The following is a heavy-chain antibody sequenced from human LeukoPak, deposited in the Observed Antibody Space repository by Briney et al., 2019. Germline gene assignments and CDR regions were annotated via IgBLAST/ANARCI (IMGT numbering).Heavy chain of an antibody. D-gene: IGHD3-10*01. CDR3: ARHGWSYASETYYTFDP. CDR2: ISHTGST. J-gene: IGHJ5*02. CDR1: GGSLSSSSYY. Sequence: SETLSLTCTVSGGSLSSSSYYWGWIRQPPGKGLEWIASISHTGSTYHNPSLKSRVIISVDMSKNQFSLRLTSVTAADTAVFYCARHGWSYASETYYTFDPWGQGTLVTVSS. V-gene: IGHV4-39*01.